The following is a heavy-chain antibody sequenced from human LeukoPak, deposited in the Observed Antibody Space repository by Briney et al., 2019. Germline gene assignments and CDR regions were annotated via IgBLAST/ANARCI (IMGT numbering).Heavy chain of an antibody. CDR3: AKDLLRALSQGGYGMDV. V-gene: IGHV3-9*01. Sequence: PGRSLRLSCAASGFTFDDYAMRWVRQAPGKGLEWVSGISWNSGSIGYADSVKGRFTISRDNAKNSLYLQMNSLRAEDTALYYCAKDLLRALSQGGYGMDVWGQGTTVTVSS. CDR2: ISWNSGSI. CDR1: GFTFDDYA. D-gene: IGHD1-26*01. J-gene: IGHJ6*02.